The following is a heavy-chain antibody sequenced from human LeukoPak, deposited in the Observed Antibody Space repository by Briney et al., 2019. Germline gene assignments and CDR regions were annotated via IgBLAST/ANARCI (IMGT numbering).Heavy chain of an antibody. CDR1: VGSIRSYY. Sequence: PPGTLSLTSAVSVGSIRSYYWSCIPPPPGGGVWWVGYVFHTGDTNYNPSLKSRGTISADTSKIQFSLKISSVTAADAAVYYCAGHPFSRPFEYWGQGTLVTVSS. CDR3: AGHPFSRPFEY. CDR2: VFHTGDT. J-gene: IGHJ4*02. V-gene: IGHV4-59*08. D-gene: IGHD6-6*01.